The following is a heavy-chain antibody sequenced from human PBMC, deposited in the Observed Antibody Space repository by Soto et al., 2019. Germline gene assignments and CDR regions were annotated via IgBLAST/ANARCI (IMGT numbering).Heavy chain of an antibody. CDR2: ISGSGDSA. J-gene: IGHJ5*02. Sequence: GGSLRLSCAASGFTFGNYAMTWVRQAPGKGLDWVSAISGSGDSAYYAGSVKGRFTISRDNSKNTLYLQMSNLRADDTAVYYCARESGAPASYSWFGPWGQGTLVTVSS. CDR1: GFTFGNYA. CDR3: ARESGAPASYSWFGP. D-gene: IGHD3-10*01. V-gene: IGHV3-23*01.